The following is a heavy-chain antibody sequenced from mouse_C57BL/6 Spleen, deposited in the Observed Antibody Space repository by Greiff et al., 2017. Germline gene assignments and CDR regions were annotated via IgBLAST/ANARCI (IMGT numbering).Heavy chain of an antibody. CDR3: ARGWDYGAMDY. D-gene: IGHD1-1*01. V-gene: IGHV1-22*01. Sequence: EVQLQQSGPELVKPGASVTMSCKASGYTFTDYNMHWVKQSHGKSLEWIGYINPNNGGTSYNQKFKGKATLTVNKSSSTAYMELRSLTSEESAVYYCARGWDYGAMDYWGQGTSVTVSS. CDR1: GYTFTDYN. CDR2: INPNNGGT. J-gene: IGHJ4*01.